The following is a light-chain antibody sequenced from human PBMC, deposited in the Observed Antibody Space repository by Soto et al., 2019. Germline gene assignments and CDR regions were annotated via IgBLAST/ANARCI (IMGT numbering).Light chain of an antibody. CDR2: DTS. V-gene: IGKV3-20*01. Sequence: EIVLTQSPGTLSLSPGERATLSCRASQSVSSNLVAWYQHKPGQAPRLLMYDTSSRASDIPDRFSGSGSGTDFTLTISRLEPEDFAVYYCQQYGSSPPITFGQGTRLEIK. CDR1: QSVSSNL. J-gene: IGKJ5*01. CDR3: QQYGSSPPIT.